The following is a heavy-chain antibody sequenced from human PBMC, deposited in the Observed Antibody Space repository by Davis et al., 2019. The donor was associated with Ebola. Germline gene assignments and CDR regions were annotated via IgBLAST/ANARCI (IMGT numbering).Heavy chain of an antibody. CDR1: GGTFSSYV. Sequence: SVKVSCKASGGTFSSYVISWVRQAPGQGLEWMGGIIPIFVTANYAQKFQGRVTITADESTSTAYMELSSLRSEDTAVYYCARDGSEQLAGDNWFDPWGQGTLVTVSS. J-gene: IGHJ5*02. CDR3: ARDGSEQLAGDNWFDP. D-gene: IGHD6-6*01. V-gene: IGHV1-69*13. CDR2: IIPIFVTA.